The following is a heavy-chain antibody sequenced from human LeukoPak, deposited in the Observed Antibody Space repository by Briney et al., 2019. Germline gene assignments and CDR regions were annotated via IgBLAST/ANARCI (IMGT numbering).Heavy chain of an antibody. CDR1: GGSISNYY. V-gene: IGHV4-59*08. Sequence: SETLSLTCTVSGGSISNYYWNWIRQPPGKGLEWIGYIYYSGSTNYNPSLKSRVTISVDTSKNQFSLKLSSVTAADTAVYYCARYNLYCNAGSCYPNWFDPWGQGTLVTVSS. CDR3: ARYNLYCNAGSCYPNWFDP. J-gene: IGHJ5*02. D-gene: IGHD2-15*01. CDR2: IYYSGST.